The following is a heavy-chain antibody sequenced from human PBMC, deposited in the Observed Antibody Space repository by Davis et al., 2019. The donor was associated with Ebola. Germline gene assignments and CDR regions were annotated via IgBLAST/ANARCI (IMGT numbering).Heavy chain of an antibody. D-gene: IGHD1-26*01. CDR1: GFTFSSYW. Sequence: PGGSLRLSCAASGFTFSSYWMSWVRQAPGKGLEWVANIKQDGSEKYYVDSVKGRFTISRDNAKNSLYLQMNSLRAEDTAVYYCARDSFRSRIGYYFDYWGQGTLVTVSS. V-gene: IGHV3-7*01. CDR2: IKQDGSEK. J-gene: IGHJ4*02. CDR3: ARDSFRSRIGYYFDY.